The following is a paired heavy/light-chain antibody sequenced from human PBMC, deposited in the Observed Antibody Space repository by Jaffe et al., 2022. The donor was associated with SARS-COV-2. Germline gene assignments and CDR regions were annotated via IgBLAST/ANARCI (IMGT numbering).Heavy chain of an antibody. D-gene: IGHD3-10*01. CDR3: AKGSGSYNEGYYYGMDD. Sequence: EVQLLESGGGLVQPGGSLRLSCAASGFTFDSYAMNWVRQAPGKGLEWVSAISGSGGSAYYADSVKGRFTVSRDNSKHTLYLQMNSLRAEDTAIYYCAKGSGSYNEGYYYGMDDWGQGTTVTVSS. J-gene: IGHJ6*02. CDR1: GFTFDSYA. V-gene: IGHV3-23*01. CDR2: ISGSGGSA.
Light chain of an antibody. Sequence: DIQMTQSPSTLSASVGDRVTITCRASQSISTWLAWFQQKPGKAPKLLIYKASSLENGVPSRFSGSGSGTEFTLTISSLQPDDFATYYCQQYKSYSYTFGQGTKLEIK. CDR1: QSISTW. CDR2: KAS. V-gene: IGKV1-5*03. CDR3: QQYKSYSYT. J-gene: IGKJ2*01.